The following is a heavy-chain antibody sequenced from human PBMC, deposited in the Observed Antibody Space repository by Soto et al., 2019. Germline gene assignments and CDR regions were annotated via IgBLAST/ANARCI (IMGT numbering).Heavy chain of an antibody. J-gene: IGHJ6*02. CDR3: ARLSERSDYSGYDSHYYGMDV. CDR1: GYTFTCYD. D-gene: IGHD5-12*01. V-gene: IGHV1-8*01. CDR2: MNPNSGNT. Sequence: GASVKVSCKASGYTFTCYDINWVRHATGQGLEWMGWMNPNSGNTGYAQKFQGRVTMTRNTSISTAYLQWSSLKASDTAMYYCARLSERSDYSGYDSHYYGMDVRGQGTTVTVSS.